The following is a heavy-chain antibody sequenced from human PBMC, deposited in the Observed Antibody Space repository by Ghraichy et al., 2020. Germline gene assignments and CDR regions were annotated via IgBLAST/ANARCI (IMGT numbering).Heavy chain of an antibody. Sequence: SETLSLTCSVSGVSISNSYWAWIRRPPGKGLEWIGCIYFSGTANYNPSLESRVTISMDTSKNQFSLRLTSVTAADTAIYYCARAGFGSGSYDYWGQGILVTVSS. V-gene: IGHV4-59*01. CDR1: GVSISNSY. J-gene: IGHJ4*02. CDR3: ARAGFGSGSYDY. CDR2: IYFSGTA. D-gene: IGHD3-10*01.